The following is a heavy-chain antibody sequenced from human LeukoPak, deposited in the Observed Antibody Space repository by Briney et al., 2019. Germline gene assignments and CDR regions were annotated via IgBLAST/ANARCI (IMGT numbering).Heavy chain of an antibody. CDR3: ARIQGSSSSLDY. CDR1: GGSISSYY. D-gene: IGHD6-6*01. V-gene: IGHV4-59*01. J-gene: IGHJ4*02. Sequence: NSSETLSLTCTVSGGSISSYYWSWIRQPPGKGLEWIGYIYYSGSTNYNPSLKSRVTISVDTSKNQFSLKLSSVTAADTAVCYCARIQGSSSSLDYWGQGTLVTVSS. CDR2: IYYSGST.